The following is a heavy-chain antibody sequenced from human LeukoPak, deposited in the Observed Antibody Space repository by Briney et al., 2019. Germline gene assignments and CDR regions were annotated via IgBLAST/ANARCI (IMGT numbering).Heavy chain of an antibody. D-gene: IGHD2-15*01. V-gene: IGHV4-59*01. Sequence: SETLSLTCTVSGGSISSYYWSWIRRPPGKGPEWLGYVHYSGGTKYNPSLKSRVTISLDTSKNQFSLRLNSVTAADTAVYYCASHCSGSSCYSNYFDYWGQGTLVTVSS. CDR1: GGSISSYY. CDR2: VHYSGGT. CDR3: ASHCSGSSCYSNYFDY. J-gene: IGHJ4*02.